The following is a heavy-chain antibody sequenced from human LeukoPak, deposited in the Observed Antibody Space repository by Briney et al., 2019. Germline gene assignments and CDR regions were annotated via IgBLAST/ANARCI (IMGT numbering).Heavy chain of an antibody. J-gene: IGHJ3*02. CDR2: ISGSGGST. CDR3: ARLDTVTTDAFDI. V-gene: IGHV3-23*01. CDR1: GFTFSSYA. D-gene: IGHD4-17*01. Sequence: GGSLRLSCAASGFTFSSYAMSWVRQAPGKGLEWVSAISGSGGSTYYADSVKGRFTISRDNSKNTLYLQMNSLRAEDTAVYYCARLDTVTTDAFDIWGQGTMVAVSS.